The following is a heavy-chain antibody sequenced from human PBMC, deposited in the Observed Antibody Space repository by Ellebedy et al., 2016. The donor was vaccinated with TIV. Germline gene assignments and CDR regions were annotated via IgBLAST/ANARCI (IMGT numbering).Heavy chain of an antibody. CDR1: GFSFSAHY. J-gene: IGHJ4*02. V-gene: IGHV3-72*01. Sequence: GGSLRLSXAASGFSFSAHYMNWLRHAPGMRLVSLGRPKNKANSNTTEYAASLKGRFTISRDVSKNSVYLQMNTLKTEDTAVYYCAREGYSSGPDFDYWGQGTLVIVSS. CDR3: AREGYSSGPDFDY. CDR2: PKNKANSNTT. D-gene: IGHD3-22*01.